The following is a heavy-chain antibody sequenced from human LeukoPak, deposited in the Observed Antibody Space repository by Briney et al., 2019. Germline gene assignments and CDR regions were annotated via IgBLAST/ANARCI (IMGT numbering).Heavy chain of an antibody. CDR3: ARGGYYDSSADY. CDR1: GGSIGSYY. D-gene: IGHD3-22*01. Sequence: SETLSLTCTVSGGSIGSYYWSWIRQPPGKGLEWIGYIYYSGSTNYNPSLKSRVTISLDTSKNQFSLKLSSVTAADTAVYYCARGGYYDSSADYWGQGTLVTVSS. V-gene: IGHV4-59*01. J-gene: IGHJ4*02. CDR2: IYYSGST.